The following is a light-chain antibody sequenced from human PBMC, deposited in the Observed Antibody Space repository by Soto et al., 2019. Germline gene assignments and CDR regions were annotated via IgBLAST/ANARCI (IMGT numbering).Light chain of an antibody. V-gene: IGKV3-20*01. CDR3: QQYGSSPLIT. J-gene: IGKJ5*01. CDR2: GAS. CDR1: QSVNNNY. Sequence: EIVLTQSPGTLSLSPGERATLSFRASQSVNNNYLAWYQQKPGQAPRLLIYGASSRATGIPDRFSGSGSGTDFTLTISRLEPEDFAVYYCQQYGSSPLITFGQGTRLEI.